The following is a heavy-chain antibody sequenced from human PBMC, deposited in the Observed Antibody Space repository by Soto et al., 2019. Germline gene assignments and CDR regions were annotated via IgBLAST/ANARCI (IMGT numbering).Heavy chain of an antibody. CDR3: ARYGDDDAFDI. CDR2: IIPILGIA. V-gene: IGHV1-69*02. CDR1: GGTFSSYT. D-gene: IGHD4-17*01. J-gene: IGHJ3*02. Sequence: QVQLVQSGAEVKKPGSSVKVSCKASGGTFSSYTISWVRQAPGQGLEWMGRIIPILGIANYAQKFQGRVTITEDKSTSTAYMGLSSLRSEDTAVYYCARYGDDDAFDIWGQGTMVTVSS.